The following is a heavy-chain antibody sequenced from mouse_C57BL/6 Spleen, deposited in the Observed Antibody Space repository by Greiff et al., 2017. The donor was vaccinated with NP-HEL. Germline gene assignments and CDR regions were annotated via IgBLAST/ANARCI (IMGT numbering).Heavy chain of an antibody. CDR2: IDPSDSYT. V-gene: IGHV1-69*01. J-gene: IGHJ2*01. Sequence: QVQLKQPGAELVMPGASVKLSCKASGYTFTSYWMHWVKQRPGQGLEWIGEIDPSDSYTNYNQKFKGKSTLTVDKSSSTAYMQLSSLTSEDSAVYYCARELHFDYWGQGTTLTVSS. CDR1: GYTFTSYW. CDR3: ARELHFDY.